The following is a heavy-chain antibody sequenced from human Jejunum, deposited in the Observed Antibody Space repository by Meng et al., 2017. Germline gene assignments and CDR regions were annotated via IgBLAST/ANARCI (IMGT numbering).Heavy chain of an antibody. J-gene: IGHJ4*02. Sequence: QVQLQESGPGRVKPSEALSLTCAVSGDSISSTYYYWDWVRQPPGKGLEWIGSIFYSRSASYNPSLKSRVTISVDTSKNQFSLNLRAVAAADTAVYYCARHDERAFTVTAFESWGQGVLVTVSS. CDR2: IFYSRSA. D-gene: IGHD2-21*02. CDR3: ARHDERAFTVTAFES. V-gene: IGHV4-39*01. CDR1: GDSISSTYYY.